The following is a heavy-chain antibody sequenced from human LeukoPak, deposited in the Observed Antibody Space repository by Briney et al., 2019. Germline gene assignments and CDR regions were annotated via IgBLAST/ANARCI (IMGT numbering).Heavy chain of an antibody. CDR3: ARDAYSGSYYSYYYYMDV. CDR1: GFTFSSYR. Sequence: GGSLRLSCAASGFTFSSYRMHWVRQAPGKGLEWVSGINWNGGSTGYADSVKGRFTISRDNAKNSLYLQMNSLRAEDTALYYCARDAYSGSYYSYYYYMDVWGKGTTVTVSS. V-gene: IGHV3-20*04. CDR2: INWNGGST. J-gene: IGHJ6*03. D-gene: IGHD1-26*01.